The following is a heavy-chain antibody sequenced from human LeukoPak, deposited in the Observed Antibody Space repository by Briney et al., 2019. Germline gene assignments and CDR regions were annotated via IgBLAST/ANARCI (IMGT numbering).Heavy chain of an antibody. J-gene: IGHJ3*02. V-gene: IGHV3-23*01. CDR1: GFTFSSYA. CDR2: ISGSGGST. CDR3: AKGLRESTVTTALLHDAFDI. Sequence: GGSLRLSCAASGFTFSSYAMSWVRQAPGKGLEWVSAISGSGGSTYYADSVKGQFTISRDNSKNTLYLQMNSLRAEDTAVYYCAKGLRESTVTTALLHDAFDIWGQGTMVTVSS. D-gene: IGHD4-17*01.